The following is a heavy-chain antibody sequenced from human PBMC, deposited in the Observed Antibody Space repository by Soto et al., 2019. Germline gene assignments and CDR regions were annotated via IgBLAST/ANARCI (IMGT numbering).Heavy chain of an antibody. CDR3: ARGSSWYPY. D-gene: IGHD6-13*01. V-gene: IGHV3-11*01. CDR2: IGPSGTTI. CDR1: GFTFSDYS. Sequence: QVQLVESGGGLVKPGGSLRLSCAASGFTFSDYSMSWIHQAPGRGLEWVSYIGPSGTTIYYADSVKGRFTISRDNAKNSLLLQMNTLRAEDTAVYYCARGSSWYPYWGQGSLVTVSS. J-gene: IGHJ4*02.